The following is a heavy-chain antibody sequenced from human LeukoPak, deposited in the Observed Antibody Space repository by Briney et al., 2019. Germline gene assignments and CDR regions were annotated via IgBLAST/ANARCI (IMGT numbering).Heavy chain of an antibody. CDR3: ARHVPNYYDSSGYYWGARAFDI. D-gene: IGHD3-22*01. J-gene: IGHJ3*02. Sequence: SETLSLTCTVSGGSISSYYWSWIRQPPGKGLEWIGYIYYSGRTNYNPSLKSRVTISVDTSKNQFSLKLSSVTAADTAVYYCARHVPNYYDSSGYYWGARAFDIWGQGTMVTVSS. CDR2: IYYSGRT. V-gene: IGHV4-59*08. CDR1: GGSISSYY.